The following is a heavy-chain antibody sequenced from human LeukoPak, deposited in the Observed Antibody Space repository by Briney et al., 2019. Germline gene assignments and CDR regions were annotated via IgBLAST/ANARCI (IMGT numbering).Heavy chain of an antibody. CDR1: GFTFSNYG. J-gene: IGHJ3*02. V-gene: IGHV3-30*18. CDR3: AKVERYYDSSGYSGYDTFHT. CDR2: ISDDGSNK. D-gene: IGHD3-22*01. Sequence: GGSLRLSCAASGFTFSNYGMHWVRQAPGKGLVWVAVISDDGSNKYYADSVKGRFTISRDNSKNTLYLQVNNLKAEDTAVYYCAKVERYYDSSGYSGYDTFHTWGQGTMVTVSS.